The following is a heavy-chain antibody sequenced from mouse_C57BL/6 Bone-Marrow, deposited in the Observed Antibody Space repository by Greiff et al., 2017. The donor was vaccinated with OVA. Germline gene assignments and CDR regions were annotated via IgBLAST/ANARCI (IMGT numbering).Heavy chain of an antibody. Sequence: QVQLKESGPGLVQPSQSLSITCTVSGFSLTSYGVHWVRQSPGKGLEWLGVIWSGGSTDYNAAFISRLSISKDNSKSHVFFKMNSLQADDTARYYCAGWLLAYWGQGTLVTVSA. CDR2: IWSGGST. CDR3: AGWLLAY. D-gene: IGHD2-3*01. J-gene: IGHJ3*01. CDR1: GFSLTSYG. V-gene: IGHV2-2*01.